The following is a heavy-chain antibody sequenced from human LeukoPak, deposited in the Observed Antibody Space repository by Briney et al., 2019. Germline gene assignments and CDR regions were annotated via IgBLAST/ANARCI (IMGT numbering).Heavy chain of an antibody. J-gene: IGHJ4*02. CDR2: ISSSSSYI. CDR1: GFTFSRYT. CDR3: ARPLSIAAAGTSLGY. Sequence: GGSLRLSCAASGFTFSRYTMNWVRQAPGKGLEWVSSISSSSSYIYYADSVKGRFTISRDNAKNSLYLQMNSLRAEDTAVYYCARPLSIAAAGTSLGYWGQGTLVTVSS. V-gene: IGHV3-21*01. D-gene: IGHD6-13*01.